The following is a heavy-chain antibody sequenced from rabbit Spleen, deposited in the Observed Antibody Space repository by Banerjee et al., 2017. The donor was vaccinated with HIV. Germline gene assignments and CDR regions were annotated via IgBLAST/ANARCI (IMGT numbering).Heavy chain of an antibody. CDR1: GFSFNSGYD. CDR3: ARENGTLGSAIDL. CDR2: IYAASSVWT. D-gene: IGHD6-1*01. Sequence: QSLAEAGGGLVQPGESLTLSCNASGFSFNSGYDMCWVRQAQGKGQEWIACIYAASSVWTYYAPWAKGRFSISKTSSTTVTLQMARLTAADTATYFCARENGTLGSAIDLWGQGTLVTVS. J-gene: IGHJ3*01. V-gene: IGHV1S40*01.